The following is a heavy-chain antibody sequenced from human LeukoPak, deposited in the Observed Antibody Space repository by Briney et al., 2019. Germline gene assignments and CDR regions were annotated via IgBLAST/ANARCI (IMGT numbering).Heavy chain of an antibody. CDR1: GGSISSYY. V-gene: IGHV4-4*09. CDR3: AREAYDYAKIDY. J-gene: IGHJ4*02. Sequence: SETLSLTCTVSGGSISSYYRSWIRQPPGKGLEWIGYIYTSGSTNYNPSLKSRVTISVDTSKNQFSLKLSSVTAADTAVYYCAREAYDYAKIDYWGQGTLVTVSS. D-gene: IGHD4-17*01. CDR2: IYTSGST.